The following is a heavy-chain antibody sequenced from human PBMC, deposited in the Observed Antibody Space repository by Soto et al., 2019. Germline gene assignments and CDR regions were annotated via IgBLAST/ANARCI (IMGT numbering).Heavy chain of an antibody. CDR1: GGSFSGYY. CDR3: ARVALIGYCSSTSCLNWFDP. D-gene: IGHD2-2*01. Sequence: KASETLSLTCAVYGGSFSGYYWSWIRQPPGKGLEWIGEINHSGSTNYNPSLKSRVTISVDTSKNQFSLKLSSVTAADTAVYYCARVALIGYCSSTSCLNWFDPWGQGTLVTVYS. CDR2: INHSGST. V-gene: IGHV4-34*01. J-gene: IGHJ5*02.